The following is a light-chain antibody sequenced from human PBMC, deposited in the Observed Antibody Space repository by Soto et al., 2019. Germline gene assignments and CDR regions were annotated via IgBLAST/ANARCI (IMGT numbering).Light chain of an antibody. V-gene: IGKV3-15*01. J-gene: IGKJ1*01. CDR3: QQYNNWPRT. CDR1: QSVGHN. CDR2: GAS. Sequence: DIVMTQSPVTLSVSPGDIATLSCRASQSVGHNLAWFQQKPGQAPRLLIYGASAGATGIPDRFSGSGFGTEFTLTISSLQSEDLAVYYCQQYNNWPRTFGQGTKVEMK.